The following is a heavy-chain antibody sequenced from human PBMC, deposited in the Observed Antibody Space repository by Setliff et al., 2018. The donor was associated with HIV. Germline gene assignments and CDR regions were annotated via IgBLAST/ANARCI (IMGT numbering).Heavy chain of an antibody. CDR3: ARQPLYNDYDWRSYYFDY. V-gene: IGHV4-38-2*01. CDR2: MYHTGST. Sequence: PSETLSLTCAVSGYSISSGCYWGWIRQPPGKGLEWIGSMYHTGSTYYSPSLNSRLTTSVDTSKNQFSLKLRSVTAADTAVYYCARQPLYNDYDWRSYYFDYWGQGSLVTVSS. J-gene: IGHJ4*02. CDR1: GYSISSGCY. D-gene: IGHD5-12*01.